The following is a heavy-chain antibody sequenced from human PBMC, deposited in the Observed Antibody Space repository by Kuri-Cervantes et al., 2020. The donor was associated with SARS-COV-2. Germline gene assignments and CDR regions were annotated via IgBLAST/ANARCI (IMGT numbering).Heavy chain of an antibody. CDR1: GYTFTGYY. CDR3: ARSWELLDHFDY. Sequence: SCKASGYTFTGYYMHWVRQAPGKGLEWVAVISYDGSNKYYADSVKGRFTISRDNSKNTLYLQMNSLRAEDTAVYYCARSWELLDHFDYWGQGTLVTVSS. CDR2: ISYDGSNK. J-gene: IGHJ4*02. D-gene: IGHD1-26*01. V-gene: IGHV3-30*04.